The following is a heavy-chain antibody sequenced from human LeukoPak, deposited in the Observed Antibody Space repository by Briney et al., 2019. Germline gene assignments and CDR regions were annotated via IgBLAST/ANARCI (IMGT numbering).Heavy chain of an antibody. J-gene: IGHJ3*02. V-gene: IGHV3-66*01. Sequence: GGSLRLSCAASRFTVSSNDMSWVRQAPGKGLEWVSVIYSGGSTYYADSVKGRVTISRDNSKNTLHLQMNSLRAEDTAVYYCARGGPALAPETRGDAFDIWGQGTMVAVSS. CDR2: IYSGGST. CDR3: ARGGPALAPETRGDAFDI. D-gene: IGHD3-10*01. CDR1: RFTVSSND.